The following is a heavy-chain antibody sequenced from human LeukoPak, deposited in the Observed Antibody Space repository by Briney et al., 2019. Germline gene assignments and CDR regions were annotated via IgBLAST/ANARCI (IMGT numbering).Heavy chain of an antibody. CDR2: INSDGSST. V-gene: IGHV3-74*01. CDR1: GFTFSSYW. D-gene: IGHD4-23*01. Sequence: GGSLRLSCAASGFTFSSYWMHWVRQAPGKGLVWVSRINSDGSSTSYADSVKGRFTISRDNAKNTLYLQMNSLRAEDTAVYYCNLAADYGGNEKFDYWGQGTLVTVSS. CDR3: NLAADYGGNEKFDY. J-gene: IGHJ4*02.